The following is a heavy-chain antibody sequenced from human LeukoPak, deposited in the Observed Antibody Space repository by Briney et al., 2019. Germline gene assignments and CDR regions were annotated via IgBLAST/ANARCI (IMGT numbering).Heavy chain of an antibody. V-gene: IGHV4-4*09. J-gene: IGHJ5*02. CDR1: GGSISSYY. CDR3: ARRRSGYYPNWCDP. CDR2: IYTSGST. D-gene: IGHD3-22*01. Sequence: PSETLSLTCTVSGGSISSYYWSWIRQPLGKGLEWIGYIYTSGSTNYNPSLKSRVTISVDTSKNQFSLKLSSVTAADTAVYYCARRRSGYYPNWCDPWGQGTLVTVSS.